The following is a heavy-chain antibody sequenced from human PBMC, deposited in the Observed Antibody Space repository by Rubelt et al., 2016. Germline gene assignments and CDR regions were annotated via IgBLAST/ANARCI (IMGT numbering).Heavy chain of an antibody. CDR1: GFAFNDYA. J-gene: IGHJ4*02. CDR2: ISWNSGSM. Sequence: QLVESGGGLVQPGRSLRLSCTASGFAFNDYAMHWVRQAPGKGLEWVSGISWNSGSMAYADSVMGRITISRDNARSSLHLQMNSLRAEDTALYYCARDDNCGGDCYGYWGQGPLVTVSS. CDR3: ARDDNCGGDCYGY. D-gene: IGHD2-21*01. V-gene: IGHV3-9*01.